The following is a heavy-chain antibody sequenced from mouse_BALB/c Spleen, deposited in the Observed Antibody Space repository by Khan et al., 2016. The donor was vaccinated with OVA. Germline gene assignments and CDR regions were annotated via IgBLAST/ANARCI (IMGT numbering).Heavy chain of an antibody. D-gene: IGHD1-1*01. Sequence: EVELVESGPGLVKPSQSLSLTCTVTGYSFTTDYVWYWIRQFPGNKLEWRGYISYSGNTKYNPSLKSRISITRDTSKNQFFLQLKSVTTADTARYYGASVYGWDFDYWGQGTTLTVSS. J-gene: IGHJ2*01. CDR2: ISYSGNT. CDR1: GYSFTTDYV. V-gene: IGHV3-2*02. CDR3: ASVYGWDFDY.